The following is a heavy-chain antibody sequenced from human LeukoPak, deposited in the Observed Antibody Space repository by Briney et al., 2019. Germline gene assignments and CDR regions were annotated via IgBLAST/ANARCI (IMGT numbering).Heavy chain of an antibody. CDR2: ISGSGGST. D-gene: IGHD6-19*01. J-gene: IGHJ4*02. CDR3: APLAVAGPGFDY. Sequence: QPGGSLGLSCAASGFTFSSYVMRWVRQAPGKGLERVSAISGSGGSTYFPDSVKGRFTISRDNSKNTLYLQMNSLRAEDTAVYYCAPLAVAGPGFDYWGPGTLVTVSS. CDR1: GFTFSSYV. V-gene: IGHV3-23*01.